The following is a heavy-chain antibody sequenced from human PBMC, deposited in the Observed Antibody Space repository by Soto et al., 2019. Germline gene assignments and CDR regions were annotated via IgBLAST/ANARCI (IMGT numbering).Heavy chain of an antibody. CDR3: ATALRNNGNDYLFGVDL. Sequence: GGSLRLSCAASGFTFSDYYMSWIRQAPGKGLEWVSYISSSGSTIYYADSVKGRFTISRDNSKNMLYLQMNSLRAEDTAVYYCATALRNNGNDYLFGVDLWGQGTTVTVSS. D-gene: IGHD1-20*01. V-gene: IGHV3-11*04. CDR2: ISSSGSTI. J-gene: IGHJ6*02. CDR1: GFTFSDYY.